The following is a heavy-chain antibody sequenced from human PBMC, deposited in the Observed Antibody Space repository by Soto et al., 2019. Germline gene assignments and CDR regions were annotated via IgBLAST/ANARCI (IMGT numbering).Heavy chain of an antibody. CDR2: MNPNSGNT. D-gene: IGHD2-2*01. V-gene: IGHV1-8*01. J-gene: IGHJ6*03. CDR3: ARGRRNIVVVPAATRLGYYMDV. CDR1: GYTFTSYD. Sequence: ASVKVSCKASGYTFTSYDINWVRQATGQGLEWMGWMNPNSGNTGYAQKFQGRVTMTRNTSISTAYMELSSLRSEDTAVYYCARGRRNIVVVPAATRLGYYMDVWGKGTTVTVSS.